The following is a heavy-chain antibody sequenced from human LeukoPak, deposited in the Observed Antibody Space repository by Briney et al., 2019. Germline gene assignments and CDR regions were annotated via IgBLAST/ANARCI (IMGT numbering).Heavy chain of an antibody. CDR3: AKGTMDY. CDR1: GFTFDDYA. V-gene: IGHV3-30*02. J-gene: IGHJ4*02. Sequence: GGSLRLSCAASGFTFDDYAMHWVRQAPGKGLEWVTFIRYDGSNKYYADSVKGRFTISRDNSKNTLYLQMNSLRAEDTAVYYCAKGTMDYWGQGTLVTVSS. CDR2: IRYDGSNK. D-gene: IGHD3-10*01.